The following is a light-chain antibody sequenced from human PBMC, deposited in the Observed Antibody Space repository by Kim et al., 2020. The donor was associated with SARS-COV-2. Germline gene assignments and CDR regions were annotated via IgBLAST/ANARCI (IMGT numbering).Light chain of an antibody. Sequence: EIVLTQSPGTLSLSPGERATLSCRASQSVSSRYLAWYQQKPGQAPRLLIYAASSRATGIPDRFSGSGSGTDFTLTISRLEPEDFAVYYCQQHDNSPSWTFGQGTKVDIK. CDR3: QQHDNSPSWT. V-gene: IGKV3-20*01. CDR1: QSVSSRY. J-gene: IGKJ1*01. CDR2: AAS.